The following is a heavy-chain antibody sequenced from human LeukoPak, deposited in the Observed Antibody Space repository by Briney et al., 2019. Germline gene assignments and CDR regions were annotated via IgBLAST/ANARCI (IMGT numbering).Heavy chain of an antibody. J-gene: IGHJ5*02. Sequence: SETLSLTCTVSGYSISSGYYWGWIRQPPGKGLEWIGSIYHSGSTYYNPSLKSRVTISVDTSKNQFSLKLSSVTAADTAVYYCGRVFKLRFLEGLPLTCFAPWGQETLVTVSS. CDR2: IYHSGST. CDR1: GYSISSGYY. CDR3: GRVFKLRFLEGLPLTCFAP. D-gene: IGHD3-3*01. V-gene: IGHV4-38-2*02.